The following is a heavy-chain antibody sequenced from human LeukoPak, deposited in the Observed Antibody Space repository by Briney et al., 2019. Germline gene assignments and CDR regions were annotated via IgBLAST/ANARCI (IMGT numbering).Heavy chain of an antibody. CDR2: IYPGDGST. CDR3: ARDQEGFDY. CDR1: GYSFTSNY. Sequence: ASVKVSCKASGYSFTSNYIHWVRQAPGQGLEWMGMIYPGDGSTSYAQKFQGRVTVTRDTSTSTVHMELSGLRSEDTAVYYCARDQEGFDYWGQGTLVTVSS. J-gene: IGHJ4*02. V-gene: IGHV1-46*01.